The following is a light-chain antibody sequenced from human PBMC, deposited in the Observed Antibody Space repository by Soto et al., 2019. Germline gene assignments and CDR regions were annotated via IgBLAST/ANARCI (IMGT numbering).Light chain of an antibody. CDR2: GNI. CDR3: QSYDSSLSGFV. CDR1: SSNIGAGYD. J-gene: IGLJ1*01. V-gene: IGLV1-40*01. Sequence: QSVLTQPPSVSGAPGQRVTNSCTGSSSNIGAGYDVHWYQQLPGTAPKLLIYGNINRPSGVPDRFSGSNSGTSAFLAITGLQAEDEADYYCQSYDSSLSGFVFGIGTKVTVL.